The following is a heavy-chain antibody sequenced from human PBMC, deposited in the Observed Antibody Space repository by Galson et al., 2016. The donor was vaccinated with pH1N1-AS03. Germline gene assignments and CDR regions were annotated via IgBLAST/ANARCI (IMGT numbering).Heavy chain of an antibody. Sequence: SLRLSCAASGFTFSSYAMHWVRQAPGKGLEWVAVISYDGTNKYYADSVKVRFTISRDHSKNTLYLQMNSLRVEDTAVYYCVADFDYWGQGTLVTVSS. CDR1: GFTFSSYA. CDR3: VADFDY. CDR2: ISYDGTNK. D-gene: IGHD6-13*01. J-gene: IGHJ4*02. V-gene: IGHV3-30*01.